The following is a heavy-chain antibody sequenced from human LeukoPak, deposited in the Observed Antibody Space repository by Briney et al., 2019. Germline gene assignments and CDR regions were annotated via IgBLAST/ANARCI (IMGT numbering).Heavy chain of an antibody. D-gene: IGHD2-15*01. CDR3: ARDPGYCSGVTCYNHYYYMDV. J-gene: IGHJ6*03. V-gene: IGHV3-48*04. CDR1: GFSFISYW. Sequence: GGSLRLSCAVSGFSFISYWMSWVRQAPGKGLEWVSYISSSGSTIYYADSVKGRFTISRDNAKNSLYLQMNSLRAEDTAVYYCARDPGYCSGVTCYNHYYYMDVWGKGTTVTISS. CDR2: ISSSGSTI.